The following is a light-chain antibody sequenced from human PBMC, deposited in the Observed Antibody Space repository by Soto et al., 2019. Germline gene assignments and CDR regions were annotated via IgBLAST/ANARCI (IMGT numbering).Light chain of an antibody. CDR3: SSYAGSNNVV. V-gene: IGLV2-8*01. J-gene: IGLJ2*01. CDR2: EVT. CDR1: SSDVGGYNY. Sequence: QSVLTQPPSASGSPGQSVTISCTGTSSDVGGYNYVSWYQQHPGKAPKLMIYEVTKRPSGVPDRFSGSKSDNTASLTVSGHQAEDEADYYCSSYAGSNNVVFGGGTKVTVL.